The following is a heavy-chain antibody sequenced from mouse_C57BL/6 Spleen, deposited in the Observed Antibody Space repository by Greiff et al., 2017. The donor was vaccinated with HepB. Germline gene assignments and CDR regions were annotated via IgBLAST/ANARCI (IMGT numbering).Heavy chain of an antibody. Sequence: SGAELVRPGASVTLSCKASGYTFTDYEMHWVKQTPVHGLEWIGAIDPETGGTAYNQKFKGKAILTADKSSSTAYMELRSLTSEDSAVYYCTLYDGYSWFAYWGQGTLVTVSA. CDR1: GYTFTDYE. D-gene: IGHD2-3*01. J-gene: IGHJ3*01. CDR3: TLYDGYSWFAY. CDR2: IDPETGGT. V-gene: IGHV1-15*01.